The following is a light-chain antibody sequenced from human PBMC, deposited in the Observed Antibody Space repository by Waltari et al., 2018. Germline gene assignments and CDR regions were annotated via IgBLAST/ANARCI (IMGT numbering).Light chain of an antibody. Sequence: DIVMTQSPDSLAVSLGERATINCKSSQSLLSSSNNKDFLIWYQQKPGQPPKVLFYWASARESGGPDRFSGSGSGTDFTLKISRVEAEDVGLYYCMQSIQFPLTFGGGTKVEIK. J-gene: IGKJ4*01. V-gene: IGKV4-1*01. CDR3: MQSIQFPLT. CDR2: WAS. CDR1: QSLLSSSNNKDF.